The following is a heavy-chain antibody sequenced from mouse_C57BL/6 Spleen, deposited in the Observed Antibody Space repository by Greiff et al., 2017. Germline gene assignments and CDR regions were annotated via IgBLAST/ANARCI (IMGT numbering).Heavy chain of an antibody. CDR2: IYPGDGDT. V-gene: IGHV1-82*01. CDR3: ARGTGVFDY. CDR1: GYAFSSSW. J-gene: IGHJ2*01. D-gene: IGHD4-1*01. Sequence: QVQLQQSGPELVKPGASVKISCKASGYAFSSSWMNWVKQRPGKGLEWIGRIYPGDGDTTYNGKFKGKATLTADKSSSTAYMQLNSLTSEDSAVSFCARGTGVFDYWGQGTTRTVSS.